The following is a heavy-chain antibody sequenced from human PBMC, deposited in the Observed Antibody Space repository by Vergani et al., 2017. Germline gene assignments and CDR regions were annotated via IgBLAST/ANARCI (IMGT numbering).Heavy chain of an antibody. D-gene: IGHD3-3*01. J-gene: IGHJ4*02. CDR3: ARLTTRFLEWLSQNYFDY. V-gene: IGHV3-7*01. CDR1: GFTFSSYW. CDR2: IKQDGSEK. Sequence: EVHLEESGGGLVQPGGSLRVSCAASGFTFSSYWMSWVRQAPGKGLEWVAHIKQDGSEKYYVDSVKGRFTISRDNAENSVYLEMNSLRAEDTAVYYCARLTTRFLEWLSQNYFDYWGQGTLVTVSS.